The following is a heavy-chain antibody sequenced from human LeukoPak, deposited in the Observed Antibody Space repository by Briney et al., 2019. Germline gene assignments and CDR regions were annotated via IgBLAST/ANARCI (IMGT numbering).Heavy chain of an antibody. CDR3: ARQTPSTYYYDSSASLQSDAFDI. CDR1: GGSISSSSYS. CDR2: IYYSGST. Sequence: PSETLSLTCTVSGGSISSSSYSWGWIRQPPGKGLEWIGSIYYSGSTYYNPSLRSRVTISVDTSKNQFSLKLSSVTAADTAVYYCARQTPSTYYYDSSASLQSDAFDIWGQGTMVTVSS. V-gene: IGHV4-39*01. J-gene: IGHJ3*02. D-gene: IGHD3-22*01.